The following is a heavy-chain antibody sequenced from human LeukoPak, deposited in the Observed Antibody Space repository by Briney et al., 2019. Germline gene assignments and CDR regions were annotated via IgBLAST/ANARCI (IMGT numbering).Heavy chain of an antibody. V-gene: IGHV3-33*01. CDR2: IWYDGSNK. J-gene: IGHJ4*02. Sequence: GGSLRLSCAASGFTFSSYGMHWVRQAPGKGLEWVAVIWYDGSNKYYADSVKGRFTISRDNSKNTLYLQMNSLRAEDTAVYYCARDKSFYGGNSIWYFDYWGQGTLVTVSS. D-gene: IGHD4-23*01. CDR3: ARDKSFYGGNSIWYFDY. CDR1: GFTFSSYG.